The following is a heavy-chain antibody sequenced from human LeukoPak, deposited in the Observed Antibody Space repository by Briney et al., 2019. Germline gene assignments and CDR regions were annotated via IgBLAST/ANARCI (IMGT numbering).Heavy chain of an antibody. Sequence: PGGSLRLSCAASGFTFSSYAMHWVRQAPGKGLEWVAVISYDGSNKYYADSVKGRFTISRDNSKNTLYLQMNSLRAEDTAVYYCATATSWSYYYGINVWGQGTTVTVSS. D-gene: IGHD2-15*01. CDR1: GFTFSSYA. J-gene: IGHJ6*02. V-gene: IGHV3-30-3*01. CDR2: ISYDGSNK. CDR3: ATATSWSYYYGINV.